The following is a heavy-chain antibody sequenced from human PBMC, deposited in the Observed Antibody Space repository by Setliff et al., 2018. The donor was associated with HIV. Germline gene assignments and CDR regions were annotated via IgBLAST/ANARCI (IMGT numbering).Heavy chain of an antibody. V-gene: IGHV3-23*01. CDR3: ARGGLGVVGAIDY. J-gene: IGHJ4*02. CDR1: GVAFDNYC. D-gene: IGHD2-15*01. CDR2: IGGSTGST. Sequence: PGGSLRLSCRCRGVAFDNYCMTWVRQAPGKGLEWVSAIGGSTGSTYYADSVKGRFTISRDNDKNSVHLQMTSLRAEDTAVYYCARGGLGVVGAIDYWSQGTLVTVSS.